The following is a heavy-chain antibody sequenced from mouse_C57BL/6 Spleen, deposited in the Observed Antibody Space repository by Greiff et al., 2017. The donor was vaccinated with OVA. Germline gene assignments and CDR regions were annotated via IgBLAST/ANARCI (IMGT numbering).Heavy chain of an antibody. J-gene: IGHJ2*01. D-gene: IGHD1-1*02. CDR2: IDPETGGT. Sequence: VQLQQSGAELVRPGASVTLSCKASGYTFTDYEMHWVKQTPVHGLEWIGAIDPETGGTAYNQKFKGKAILTADKSSSTAYMELRSLTSEDSAVYYCTRRGLGGGGDYFDYWGKGTTLTVSS. V-gene: IGHV1-15*01. CDR1: GYTFTDYE. CDR3: TRRGLGGGGDYFDY.